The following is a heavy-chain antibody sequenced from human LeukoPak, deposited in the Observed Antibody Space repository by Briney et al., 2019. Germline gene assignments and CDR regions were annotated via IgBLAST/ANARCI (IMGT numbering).Heavy chain of an antibody. J-gene: IGHJ3*02. CDR2: ISAYNGNT. CDR1: GYTFTSYG. V-gene: IGHV1-18*01. Sequence: LGASVKVSCKASGYTFTSYGISWVRQAPGQGLEWMGWISAYNGNTNYAQKLQGRVTMTTDTSTSTAYMELRSLRSDDTAVYYCARELFGAGYSSGWRPLDAFDIWGQGTMVTVSS. CDR3: ARELFGAGYSSGWRPLDAFDI. D-gene: IGHD6-19*01.